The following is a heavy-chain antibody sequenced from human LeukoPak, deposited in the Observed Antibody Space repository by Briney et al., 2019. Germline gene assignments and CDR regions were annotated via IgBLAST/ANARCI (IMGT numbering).Heavy chain of an antibody. CDR2: VDPEDGET. CDR3: ARAPYGSGSYYKLDY. CDR1: GYTFTDYY. J-gene: IGHJ4*02. Sequence: GATVKISCKVSGYTFTDYYMHWVQQAPGKGLEWMGLVDPEDGETIYAEKFQGRVTITADESTSTAYMELSSLRSEDTAVHYCARAPYGSGSYYKLDYWGQGTLVTVSS. D-gene: IGHD3-10*01. V-gene: IGHV1-69-2*01.